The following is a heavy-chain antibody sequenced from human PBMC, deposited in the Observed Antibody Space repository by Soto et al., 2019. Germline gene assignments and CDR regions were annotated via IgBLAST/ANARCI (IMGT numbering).Heavy chain of an antibody. CDR3: VRIRYQLPSSVLWLDP. V-gene: IGHV4-34*01. D-gene: IGHD3-16*01. J-gene: IGHJ5*02. CDR2: INHVGGT. CDR1: GGFLSESY. Sequence: SETLSLTCAVYGGFLSESYWTWIRQPPGKGLEWIGEINHVGGTNYNPSLKSRVTMSVDTPQNQFSLRLISVTAADTAMYFCVRIRYQLPSSVLWLDPWGQGTPVTVSS.